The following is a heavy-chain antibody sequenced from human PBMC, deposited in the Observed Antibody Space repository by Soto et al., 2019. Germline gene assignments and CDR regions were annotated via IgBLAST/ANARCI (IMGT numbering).Heavy chain of an antibody. CDR3: ARIRAYYESSGYYY. V-gene: IGHV3-74*01. J-gene: IGHJ4*02. CDR1: GFTFSSYW. CDR2: INSDGSST. Sequence: EVQLVESGGGLVQPGESLRLSCADSGFTFSSYWMHWVRQAPGKGPVWVSRINSDGSSTSYADSVKGRFTISRDNAKNTLYLHMNSLRAEDTAVYYCARIRAYYESSGYYYWGQGTLVTVSS. D-gene: IGHD3-22*01.